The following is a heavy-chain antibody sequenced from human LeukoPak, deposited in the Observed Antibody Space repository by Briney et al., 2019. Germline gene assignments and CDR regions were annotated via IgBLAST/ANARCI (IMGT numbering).Heavy chain of an antibody. CDR2: APHDGTSP. V-gene: IGHV3-30*18. CDR1: GFTFNSHH. D-gene: IGHD3-10*01. J-gene: IGHJ4*02. CDR3: AKLAKYFYGAETFYFFEH. Sequence: GRSLRLSCAVSGFTFNSHHMHWVRQAPNKGLDWVAVAPHDGTSPSHAASVNGRFTISRDNSKDTVFLQMDSLRVDDTAVYYCAKLAKYFYGAETFYFFEHWGQGTPVTASS.